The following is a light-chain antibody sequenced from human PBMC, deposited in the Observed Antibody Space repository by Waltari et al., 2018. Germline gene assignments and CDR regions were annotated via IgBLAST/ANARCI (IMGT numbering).Light chain of an antibody. V-gene: IGKV3-11*01. CDR1: QSFSVY. J-gene: IGKJ1*01. CDR2: DAS. CDR3: QQRTDRPPVT. Sequence: EVVLTQSPATLSLSPGERATLSCRASQSFSVYLAWYQQRPGQAPRLLIYDASDRATGVPGWFSGSGSGTDFTLTISGLEPEDFAVYYCQQRTDRPPVTFGQGTRVEMK.